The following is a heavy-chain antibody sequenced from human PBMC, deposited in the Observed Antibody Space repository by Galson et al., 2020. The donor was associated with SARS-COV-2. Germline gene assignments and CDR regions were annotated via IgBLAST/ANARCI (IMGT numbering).Heavy chain of an antibody. J-gene: IGHJ1*01. CDR1: GYSVSSGYY. V-gene: IGHV4-38-2*02. CDR2: IHHSGAS. D-gene: IGHD3-16*02. CDR3: ARVSVIPQFSLQH. Sequence: SETLPLTCTVPGYSVSSGYYWGWIRQPPGKGLEWIGYIHHSGASYYNPSLKSRVTISLDTSKNKFSLKVTSVTAADTAFYYCARVSVIPQFSLQHWGQGTLVTVSS.